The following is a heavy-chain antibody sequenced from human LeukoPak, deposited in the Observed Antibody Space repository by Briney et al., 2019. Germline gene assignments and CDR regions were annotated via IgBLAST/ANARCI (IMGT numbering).Heavy chain of an antibody. Sequence: PSETLSLTCAVYGGSFSGYYWSWIRQPPGKGLEWIGEINHSGSTNYNPSLKSRVTISVDTSKNQFSLKLSSVTAADTAVYYCARRGMIVVVGLDYWGQGTLVTVSS. CDR1: GGSFSGYY. D-gene: IGHD3-22*01. CDR3: ARRGMIVVVGLDY. CDR2: INHSGST. V-gene: IGHV4-34*01. J-gene: IGHJ4*02.